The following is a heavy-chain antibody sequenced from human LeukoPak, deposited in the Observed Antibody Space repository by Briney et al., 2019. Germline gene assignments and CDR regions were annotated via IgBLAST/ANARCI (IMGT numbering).Heavy chain of an antibody. J-gene: IGHJ5*02. CDR1: SGSISSYY. CDR3: ARQLIAAAGTDWFDP. CDR2: IYYSGST. D-gene: IGHD6-13*01. Sequence: SETLSLTCTVSSGSISSYYWSWIRQPPGKGLEWIGYIYYSGSTNYNPSLKSRVTISVDTSKNQFSLKLSSVTAADTAVYYCARQLIAAAGTDWFDPWGQGTLVTVSS. V-gene: IGHV4-59*08.